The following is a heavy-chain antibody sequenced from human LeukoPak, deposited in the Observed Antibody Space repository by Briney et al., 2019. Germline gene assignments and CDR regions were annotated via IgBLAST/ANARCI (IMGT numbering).Heavy chain of an antibody. Sequence: GGSLRLSCGASGFTFSGYWMSWVRQAPGKGLEWVANIHEDGSAKRYVDSVKGRFTISRDNAKSSLYLQMNSLRVEDTAVYYCARDRGFGADDSWGQGSLVTVSS. CDR2: IHEDGSAK. D-gene: IGHD3-10*01. CDR3: ARDRGFGADDS. CDR1: GFTFSGYW. V-gene: IGHV3-7*01. J-gene: IGHJ4*02.